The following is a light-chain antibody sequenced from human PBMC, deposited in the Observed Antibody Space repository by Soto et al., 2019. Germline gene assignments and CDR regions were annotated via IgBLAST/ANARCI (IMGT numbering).Light chain of an antibody. CDR1: SSNVGGYNY. CDR2: DVS. Sequence: QSALTQPRSVSGSPGQSVTISCTGTSSNVGGYNYVSWYQQHPGKVPKVMIYDVSERPSGVPDRFSGSKSGNTASLTISGLQAEDEADYYCCSYAGSSSDVFGTGTKLTVL. J-gene: IGLJ1*01. CDR3: CSYAGSSSDV. V-gene: IGLV2-11*01.